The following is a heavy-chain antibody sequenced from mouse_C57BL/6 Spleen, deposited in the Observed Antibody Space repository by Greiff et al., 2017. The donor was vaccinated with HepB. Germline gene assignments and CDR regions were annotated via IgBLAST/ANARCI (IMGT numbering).Heavy chain of an antibody. Sequence: QVHVKQSGAELARPGASVKMSCKASGYTFTSYTMHWVKQRPGQGLEWIGYINPSSGYTKYNQKFKDKATLTADKSSSTAYMQLSSLTSEDSAVYYCASTAQATFFAYWGQGTLVTVSA. J-gene: IGHJ3*01. V-gene: IGHV1-4*01. CDR1: GYTFTSYT. D-gene: IGHD3-2*02. CDR2: INPSSGYT. CDR3: ASTAQATFFAY.